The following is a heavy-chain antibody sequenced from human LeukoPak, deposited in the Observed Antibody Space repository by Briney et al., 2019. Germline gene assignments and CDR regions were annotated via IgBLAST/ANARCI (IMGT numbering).Heavy chain of an antibody. J-gene: IGHJ4*02. D-gene: IGHD6-19*01. CDR3: ARDRGGWYYFDY. CDR2: ISSSSSYI. V-gene: IGHV3-21*01. Sequence: GGSLRLSCAASGFTFNSYSMNWVRQAPGKGLEWVSSISSSSSYIYYADSVKGRFTISRDNAKNSLYLQTNSLRAEDTAVYYCARDRGGWYYFDYWGQGTLVTVSS. CDR1: GFTFNSYS.